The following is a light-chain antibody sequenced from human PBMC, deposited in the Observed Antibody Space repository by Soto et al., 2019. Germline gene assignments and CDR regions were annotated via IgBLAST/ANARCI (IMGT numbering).Light chain of an antibody. CDR1: SSDVGGYKY. J-gene: IGLJ1*01. Sequence: ALTQPPSASGTPGQSVTISCTGTSSDVGGYKYVSWYQQYPGKAPKLMIYAVSKRPSGVPDRFSGSKSGNTASLTVSGLQAEDEADYYCSSYAGSNNYVFGTGTKVTVL. V-gene: IGLV2-8*01. CDR2: AVS. CDR3: SSYAGSNNYV.